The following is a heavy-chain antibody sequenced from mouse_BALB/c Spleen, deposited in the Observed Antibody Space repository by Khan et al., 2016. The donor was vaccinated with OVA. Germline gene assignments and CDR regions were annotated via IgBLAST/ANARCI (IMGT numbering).Heavy chain of an antibody. D-gene: IGHD3-3*01. Sequence: EVQLQESGPGLVKPSQSLSLTCTVTGYSITSGYGWNWIRQFPGNKLEWMGYISYSGSTNSNQSFKRRITITRDTTKNQFCRQLNSVTTKVTATYYCARTARIRYWGQGTTLTVSS. CDR2: ISYSGST. V-gene: IGHV3-2*02. CDR1: GYSITSGYG. J-gene: IGHJ2*01. CDR3: ARTARIRY.